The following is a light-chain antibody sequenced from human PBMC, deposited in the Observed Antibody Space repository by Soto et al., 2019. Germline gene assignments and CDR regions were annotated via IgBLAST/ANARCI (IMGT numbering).Light chain of an antibody. Sequence: TQSPATLSVSLGEEVSLSCRASQSVGPNLAWYQQRPGQAPRLLIHWGSTRANGVPARFRGSGRGTDFTLTISNLQSEDLAVYYCQQYENWPPYSFGQGPRLEIK. J-gene: IGKJ2*03. CDR3: QQYENWPPYS. CDR1: QSVGPN. CDR2: WGS. V-gene: IGKV3-15*01.